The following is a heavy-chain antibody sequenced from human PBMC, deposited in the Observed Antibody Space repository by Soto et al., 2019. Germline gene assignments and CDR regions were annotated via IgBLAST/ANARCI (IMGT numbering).Heavy chain of an antibody. CDR2: IKQDGSEK. V-gene: IGHV3-7*04. D-gene: IGHD3-10*01. J-gene: IGHJ4*02. CDR3: ARGLLWFGELSKTPTEFDY. Sequence: GGSLRLSCAASGFTFSSYWMSWVRQAPGKGLEWVANIKQDGSEKYYVDSVKGRFTISRDNAKNSLYLQMNSLRAEDTAVYYCARGLLWFGELSKTPTEFDYWGQGTLVTVSS. CDR1: GFTFSSYW.